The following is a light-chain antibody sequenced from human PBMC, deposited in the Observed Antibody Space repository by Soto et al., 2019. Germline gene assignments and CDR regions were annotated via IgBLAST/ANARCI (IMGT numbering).Light chain of an antibody. CDR1: QSVSSN. Sequence: EIVMTQSPATLSVSLGERATLSCRASQSVSSNLAWYQQKPGQAPRLLIFGASTRATGILARFSGSGSGTEFTLTISSLQSADFAAHHCQPPHALPPTFGGGTKVETK. CDR3: QPPHALPPT. CDR2: GAS. J-gene: IGKJ4*01. V-gene: IGKV3-15*01.